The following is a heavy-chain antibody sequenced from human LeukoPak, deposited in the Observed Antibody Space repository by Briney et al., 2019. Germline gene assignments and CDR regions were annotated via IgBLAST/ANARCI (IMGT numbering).Heavy chain of an antibody. CDR2: VFPGDSDT. CDR1: GYSFTTYW. D-gene: IGHD6-13*01. CDR3: ARRHGGSSWNDFDC. J-gene: IGHJ4*02. V-gene: IGHV5-51*01. Sequence: GESLKISCKGSGYSFTTYWIGWVRQMPGRGLEWMGSVFPGDSDTRYSPSFQGQVTISADKSITTAYLQWSSLKASDTAMYYCARRHGGSSWNDFDCWGQGTLVTVSS.